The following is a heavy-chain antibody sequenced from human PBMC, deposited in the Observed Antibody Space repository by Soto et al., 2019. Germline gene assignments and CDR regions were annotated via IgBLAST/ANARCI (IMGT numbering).Heavy chain of an antibody. CDR3: TSHSPEDMRRT. CDR1: GFTFSDSP. D-gene: IGHD2-15*01. J-gene: IGHJ5*02. V-gene: IGHV3-73*02. CDR2: IRSKANNYAT. Sequence: EVQLVESGGGLVQPGGSRKLSCTASGFTFSDSPMHWVRQASGKGLEWVGRIRSKANNYATAYGASVKGRFTISRDDSKNTAYLQMNSLKTEDAAVYYCTSHSPEDMRRTWGQGTLVTVSS.